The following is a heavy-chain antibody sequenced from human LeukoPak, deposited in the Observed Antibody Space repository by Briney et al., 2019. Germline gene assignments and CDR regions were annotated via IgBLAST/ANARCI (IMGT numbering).Heavy chain of an antibody. CDR1: GFSFTNYW. V-gene: IGHV3-21*04. Sequence: GGSLRLSCAASGFSFTNYWMNWVRQAPGKGLEWVSSISSSSSYIYYADSVKGRFTISRDNAKNSLYLQMNSLRAEDTAVYYCAKEGDYGDYGHYFDYWGQGTLVTVSS. D-gene: IGHD4-17*01. J-gene: IGHJ4*02. CDR3: AKEGDYGDYGHYFDY. CDR2: ISSSSSYI.